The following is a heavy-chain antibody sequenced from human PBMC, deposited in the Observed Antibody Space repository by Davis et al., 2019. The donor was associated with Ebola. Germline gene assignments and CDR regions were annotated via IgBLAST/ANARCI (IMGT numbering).Heavy chain of an antibody. Sequence: GESLKISCAASGFTFSSYSMNWVRQAPGKGLEWVSYISSSSSTIYYADPVKGRFTISRDNAKNSLYLQMNSLRAEDTAVYYCARSHYGSGDYWGQGTLVTVSS. V-gene: IGHV3-48*04. CDR3: ARSHYGSGDY. CDR2: ISSSSSTI. CDR1: GFTFSSYS. J-gene: IGHJ4*02. D-gene: IGHD3-10*01.